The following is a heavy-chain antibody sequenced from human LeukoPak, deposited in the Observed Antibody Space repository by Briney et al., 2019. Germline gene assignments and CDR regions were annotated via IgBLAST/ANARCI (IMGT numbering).Heavy chain of an antibody. Sequence: GASVKVSCKASGYTFTSYGISWVRQAPGQGLEWMGWISAYNGNTNYAQKLQGRVTMTTDTSTSTAYMELRSLRSDDTAVYYCARDGDPKYYYGSSGYYSYWGQGTLVTVSS. CDR1: GYTFTSYG. J-gene: IGHJ4*02. D-gene: IGHD3-22*01. CDR3: ARDGDPKYYYGSSGYYSY. V-gene: IGHV1-18*01. CDR2: ISAYNGNT.